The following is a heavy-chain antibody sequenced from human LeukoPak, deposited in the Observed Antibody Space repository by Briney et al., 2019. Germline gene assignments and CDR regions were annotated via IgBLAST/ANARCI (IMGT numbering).Heavy chain of an antibody. CDR2: IYYSGST. Sequence: SETLSLTCTVSGGSISSSSYYWGWIRQPPGKGLEWIGSIYYSGSTYYNPSLKSRVTISVDTSKNQFSLKLSSVTAADTAVYYCARSSWPYSSSWRWFDPWGQGTLVTVSS. D-gene: IGHD6-6*01. V-gene: IGHV4-39*01. CDR1: GGSISSSSYY. CDR3: ARSSWPYSSSWRWFDP. J-gene: IGHJ5*02.